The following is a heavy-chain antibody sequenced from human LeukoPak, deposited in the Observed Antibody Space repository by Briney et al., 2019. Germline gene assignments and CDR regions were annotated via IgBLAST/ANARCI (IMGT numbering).Heavy chain of an antibody. D-gene: IGHD3-16*01. V-gene: IGHV3-23*01. CDR2: ISPSGGIT. Sequence: GGSLRLSCAASGFTFSTYAMNWVRHAPGKGLEWVSGISPSGGITYYTDSVKGRFTISRDNSKNTGALQMNSLRGDDTAVYYCAKDDAWGRYKDWGQGTLVTVSS. CDR1: GFTFSTYA. J-gene: IGHJ1*01. CDR3: AKDDAWGRYKD.